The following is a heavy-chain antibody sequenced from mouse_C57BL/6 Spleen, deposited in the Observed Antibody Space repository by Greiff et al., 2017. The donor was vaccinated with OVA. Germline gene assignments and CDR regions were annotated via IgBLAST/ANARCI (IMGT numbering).Heavy chain of an antibody. V-gene: IGHV2-2*01. CDR2: IWSGGST. CDR3: ARMYYYGSSSLSFYAMDY. Sequence: VKLVESGPGLVQPSQSLSITCTVSGFSLTSYGVHWVRQSPGKGLEWLGVIWSGGSTDYNAAFISRLSNSKDNSKSQVFFKMNSLQADDTAIYYCARMYYYGSSSLSFYAMDYWGQGTSVTVSS. CDR1: GFSLTSYG. J-gene: IGHJ4*01. D-gene: IGHD1-1*01.